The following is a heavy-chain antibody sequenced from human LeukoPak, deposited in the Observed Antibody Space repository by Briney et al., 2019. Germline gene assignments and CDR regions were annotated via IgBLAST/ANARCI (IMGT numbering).Heavy chain of an antibody. J-gene: IGHJ4*02. CDR2: LWYDGSKK. D-gene: IGHD4-23*01. CDR1: GFPFSTYG. CDR3: ARDLDYGGYSNFDY. Sequence: GRSLRLSCATSGFPFSTYGFHWVRQAPGKGLEWVAVLWYDGSKKYYADSVKGRLTISRDGSQNTLYLQMNSLRAEDTAVYYCARDLDYGGYSNFDYWGQGTLVTVSS. V-gene: IGHV3-33*01.